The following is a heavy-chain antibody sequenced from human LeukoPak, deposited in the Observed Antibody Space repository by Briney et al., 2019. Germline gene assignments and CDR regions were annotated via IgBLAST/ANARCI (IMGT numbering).Heavy chain of an antibody. D-gene: IGHD2-2*02. CDR1: GYTFTGYY. V-gene: IGHV1-18*04. Sequence: ASVKVSCKSSGYTFTGYYMHWVRQAPGQGLEWMGWISAYNGNTDYAQKLQGRVTMTTDTSTSTAYMELRSLRSDDTAVYYCARYLGYCSSTSCYTLGYFDYWGQGTLVTVSS. CDR3: ARYLGYCSSTSCYTLGYFDY. CDR2: ISAYNGNT. J-gene: IGHJ4*02.